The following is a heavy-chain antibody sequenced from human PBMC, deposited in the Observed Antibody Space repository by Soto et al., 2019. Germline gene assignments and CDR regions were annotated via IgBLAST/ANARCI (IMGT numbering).Heavy chain of an antibody. Sequence: QVQLQESGPGLVKPSGTLSLTCAVSGGSISSSAWWSWVRQPPGKGLEWIGEIHHSGRTNYDPSRKSRITISVDRSKNQFSLELTSVTAADTAVYYCAGRSRTIEWGQGTQVTVSS. CDR3: AGRSRTIE. CDR2: IHHSGRT. J-gene: IGHJ4*02. V-gene: IGHV4-4*02. CDR1: GGSISSSAW. D-gene: IGHD1-7*01.